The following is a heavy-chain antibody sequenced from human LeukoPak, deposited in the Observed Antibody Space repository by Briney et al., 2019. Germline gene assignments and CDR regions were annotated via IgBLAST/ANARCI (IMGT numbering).Heavy chain of an antibody. CDR2: IKTKSDXGGTT. Sequence: GGSLRLSCAAXGXXXXXAWXXXXXXXPGXGLEWVGRIKTKSDXGGTTDYAAPVKGRFTISRDDSKNTLYLQMNSLKIEDXXVXYCTTGGGSNDYWGQGTLVAVPS. J-gene: IGHJ4*02. CDR1: GXXXXXAW. D-gene: IGHD1-26*01. V-gene: IGHV3-15*01. CDR3: TTGGGSNDY.